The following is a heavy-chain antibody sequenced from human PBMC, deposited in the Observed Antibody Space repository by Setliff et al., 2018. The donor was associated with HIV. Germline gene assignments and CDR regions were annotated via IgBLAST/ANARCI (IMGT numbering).Heavy chain of an antibody. Sequence: SETLSLTCTVSGGPISSSSYYWGWIRQPPGKGLEWIGSIYTSGSTNYNPSLKSRVTISVHTSKNQFSLKLSSVTAADTAVYYCARSRESSGYYRDYYYYLDVWGKGTTVTVSS. D-gene: IGHD6-19*01. CDR2: IYTSGST. CDR3: ARSRESSGYYRDYYYYLDV. CDR1: GGPISSSSYY. J-gene: IGHJ6*03. V-gene: IGHV4-39*07.